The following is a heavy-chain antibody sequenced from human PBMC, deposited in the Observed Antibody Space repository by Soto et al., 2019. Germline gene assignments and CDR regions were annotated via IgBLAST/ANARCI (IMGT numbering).Heavy chain of an antibody. CDR3: ATTRGRGFFDN. Sequence: QVQLQQSGPGLVKPSETLSLTCTVSGVSITDYYYTWIRQSAGKGLELIGRVYTSGHTNFNPSLVSRVTISVDRSKHQISLNLTSVSVADAAVYYCATTRGRGFFDNWGQGTLVTVSS. CDR2: VYTSGHT. V-gene: IGHV4-4*07. CDR1: GVSITDYY. D-gene: IGHD3-16*01. J-gene: IGHJ4*02.